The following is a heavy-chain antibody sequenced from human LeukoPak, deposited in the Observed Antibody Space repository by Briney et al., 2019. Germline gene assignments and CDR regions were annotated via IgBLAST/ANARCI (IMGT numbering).Heavy chain of an antibody. V-gene: IGHV4-59*01. J-gene: IGHJ1*01. D-gene: IGHD6-13*01. Sequence: SETLSLTCTVSGGSIRSYFWSWIREPPGKGLEWIGYIYYSGSTNYNPSLKSRVTISVDTSKNQFSLKLSSVTAADTAVYYCARSITSSWYGDFQHWGQGTLVTVSS. CDR2: IYYSGST. CDR1: GGSIRSYF. CDR3: ARSITSSWYGDFQH.